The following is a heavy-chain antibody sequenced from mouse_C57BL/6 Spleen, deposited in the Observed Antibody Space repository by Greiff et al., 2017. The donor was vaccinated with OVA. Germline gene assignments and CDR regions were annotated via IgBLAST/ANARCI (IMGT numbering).Heavy chain of an antibody. CDR2: INPNYGTT. J-gene: IGHJ2*01. CDR3: ASRGGSSFVLDY. CDR1: GYSFTDYN. D-gene: IGHD1-1*01. Sequence: VQLQQSGPELVKPGASVKISCKASGYSFTDYNMTWVKQSNGKSLEWIGVINPNYGTTSYNQKFKGKATLTVDQSSSPAYMQLTSLTSADSAVYYCASRGGSSFVLDYWGQGTTLTVSS. V-gene: IGHV1-39*01.